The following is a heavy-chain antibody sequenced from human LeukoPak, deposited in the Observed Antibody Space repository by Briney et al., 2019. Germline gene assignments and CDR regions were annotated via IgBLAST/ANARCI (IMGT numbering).Heavy chain of an antibody. CDR1: GFSFSSYA. D-gene: IGHD6-13*01. CDR3: AKEGGLRSSWSFDF. CDR2: ISGSGGST. Sequence: GGSLRLSCAASGFSFSSYAMNWVRQAPGKGLEWVSGISGSGGSTYYADSAKGRFTISRDNSKNTLYLQMNSLRVEDTAVYYCAKEGGLRSSWSFDFWGQGILVIVSS. V-gene: IGHV3-23*01. J-gene: IGHJ4*02.